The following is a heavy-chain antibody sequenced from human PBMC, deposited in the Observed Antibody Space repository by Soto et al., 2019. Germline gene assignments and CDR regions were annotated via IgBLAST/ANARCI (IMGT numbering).Heavy chain of an antibody. D-gene: IGHD3-9*01. CDR1: GFTVSSKY. CDR2: IYGGGTT. V-gene: IGHV3-53*01. CDR3: VQTTGWPGFAF. Sequence: EVQLVESGGGLIQPGGSLRLSCAASGFTVSSKYMTWVRQAPGKGLEWVAVIYGGGTTYYADSVKGRFTISRDNSKYTLYLQRNSRGAEDTAVYYCVQTTGWPGFAFWGQGTLVTVSS. J-gene: IGHJ4*02.